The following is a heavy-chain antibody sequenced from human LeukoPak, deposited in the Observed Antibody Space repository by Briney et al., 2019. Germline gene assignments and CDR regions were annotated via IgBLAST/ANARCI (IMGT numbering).Heavy chain of an antibody. V-gene: IGHV3-64D*06. Sequence: GGSLSLSCSASGFIFISYAMHWLGQAPGKGLEYVSAISSNGGSTYYADCVKGRFAISRDNSKNTLYLQMSSLRAEDTAVYYCVKDFKNYDFDYWGQGTLVTVSS. CDR3: VKDFKNYDFDY. CDR1: GFIFISYA. CDR2: ISSNGGST. D-gene: IGHD3-16*01. J-gene: IGHJ4*02.